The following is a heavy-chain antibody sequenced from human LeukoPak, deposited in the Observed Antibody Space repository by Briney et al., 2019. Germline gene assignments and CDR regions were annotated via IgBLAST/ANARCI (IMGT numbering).Heavy chain of an antibody. CDR2: IYYSGST. J-gene: IGHJ4*02. D-gene: IGHD4-17*01. V-gene: IGHV4-59*01. Sequence: SETLSLTCTVSGGSISSYYWSWIRQPPGKGLEWIGYIYYSGSTNHNPSLKSRVTISVDTSKNQFSLKLSSVTAADTAVYYCARDDYGDLKFDYWGQGTLVTVSS. CDR3: ARDDYGDLKFDY. CDR1: GGSISSYY.